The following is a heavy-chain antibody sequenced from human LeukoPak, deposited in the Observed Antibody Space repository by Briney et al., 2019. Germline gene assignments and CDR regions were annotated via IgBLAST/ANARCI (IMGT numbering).Heavy chain of an antibody. V-gene: IGHV1-69*05. CDR3: ARGAVVVPAARVDAFDI. CDR2: IIPIFGTA. Sequence: SVKVSCKASGGTFSSYAISWVRQAPGQGLEWMGGIIPIFGTANYAQKFQGRVTITTDESTSTAYMELSSLRSEDTAVYYCARGAVVVPAARVDAFDIWGQGTMVTVSS. D-gene: IGHD2-2*01. CDR1: GGTFSSYA. J-gene: IGHJ3*02.